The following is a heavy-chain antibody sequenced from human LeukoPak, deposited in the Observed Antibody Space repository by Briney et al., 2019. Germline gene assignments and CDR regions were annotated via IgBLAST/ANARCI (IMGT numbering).Heavy chain of an antibody. V-gene: IGHV3-7*03. J-gene: IGHJ4*02. CDR3: ARDQYDTWSRRGNFDS. CDR2: IKLDGSEK. Sequence: GGSLRLSCVASGFTFEKYWMSWVRQAPGKGLEWVANIKLDGSEKNYVDSVKGRFTISRDSTKNSLYLQMNSLRAEDTAVFYCARDQYDTWSRRGNFDSWGQGTLVIVSS. D-gene: IGHD3-3*01. CDR1: GFTFEKYW.